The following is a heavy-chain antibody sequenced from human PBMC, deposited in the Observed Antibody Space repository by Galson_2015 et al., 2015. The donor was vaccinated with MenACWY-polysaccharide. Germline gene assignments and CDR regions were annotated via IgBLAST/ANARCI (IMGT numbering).Heavy chain of an antibody. V-gene: IGHV3-74*01. CDR3: ARGAYYFDS. CDR1: GFSLNSYW. CDR2: INSDGSST. J-gene: IGHJ4*02. D-gene: IGHD3-10*01. Sequence: SLRLSCAASGFSLNSYWMHWVRQAPGKGLVWVSRINSDGSSTAYAGSVKGRFTISRDNAKNTLYLQMNSLRVEDTAVYSCARGAYYFDSWGQGTLITVSS.